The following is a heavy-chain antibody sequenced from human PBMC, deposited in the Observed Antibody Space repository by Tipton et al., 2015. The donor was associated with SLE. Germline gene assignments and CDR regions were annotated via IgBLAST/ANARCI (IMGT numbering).Heavy chain of an antibody. D-gene: IGHD3-3*01. V-gene: IGHV3-21*03. Sequence: SLRLSCEASGFTFHNYAMSWVRQAPGKGLEWVSSISSGSSYIYYTDSVKGRFTISRDIAKNSLYLQMNSLRAEDTAVYYCARGPLHDFWSGYTASDYWGQGSQVTVSS. CDR2: ISSGSSYI. J-gene: IGHJ4*02. CDR3: ARGPLHDFWSGYTASDY. CDR1: GFTFHNYA.